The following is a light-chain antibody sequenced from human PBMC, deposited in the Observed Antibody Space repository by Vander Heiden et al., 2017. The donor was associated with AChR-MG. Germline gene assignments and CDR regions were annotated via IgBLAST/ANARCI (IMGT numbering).Light chain of an antibody. V-gene: IGLV3-19*01. CDR1: SLSSYY. J-gene: IGLJ1*01. CDR3: NSRDSSGNHYV. Sequence: SSELTQAPAVSVALGQTVRITCQGDSLSSYYASWFQQKPGQAPLLVIYGKNNRPSGIPDRFSGSSSGNTASLTITGAQAEDEADYYCNSRDSSGNHYVFGTGTKVTVL. CDR2: GKN.